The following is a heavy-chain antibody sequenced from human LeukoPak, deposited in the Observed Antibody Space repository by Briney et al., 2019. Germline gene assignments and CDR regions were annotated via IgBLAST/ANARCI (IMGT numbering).Heavy chain of an antibody. J-gene: IGHJ4*02. CDR3: GRSMLGELSGDY. CDR1: GFTFNNYA. D-gene: IGHD3-10*02. Sequence: GGSLRLSCAATGFTFNNYAMTWVRQAPGKGLEWVSAISGTGGTTYYADSVKGRFTISRDNSKNTLYLQMNTLTAEDTAIYSKGRSMLGELSGDYSGQGTLVTVSS. CDR2: ISGTGGTT. V-gene: IGHV3-23*01.